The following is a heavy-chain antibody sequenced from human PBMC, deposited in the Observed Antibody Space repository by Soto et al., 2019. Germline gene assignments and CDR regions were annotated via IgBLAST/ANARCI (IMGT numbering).Heavy chain of an antibody. CDR1: GFSVRSSQ. CDR2: IFSDGTT. J-gene: IGHJ6*02. CDR3: ARSPDSSGYYPRWYYYGMDV. Sequence: PGGSLRLSCAASGFSVRSSQMSWVRQAPGKGLEWVSIIFSDGTTHYGVSVKGRFTTSRDSARNTVYLQMNGLRVDDTAVYYCARSPDSSGYYPRWYYYGMDVWGQGTTVTVSS. V-gene: IGHV3-53*01. D-gene: IGHD3-22*01.